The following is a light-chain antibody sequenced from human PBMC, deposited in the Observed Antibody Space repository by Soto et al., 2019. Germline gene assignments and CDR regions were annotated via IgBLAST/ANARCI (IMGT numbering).Light chain of an antibody. J-gene: IGLJ2*01. CDR2: DVT. V-gene: IGLV2-14*01. Sequence: QSAPTQPPSASGSPGQSVTIPCTGTSSDVGDYNYVSWYQHHPGKAPKLMIYDVTNRPSGVSDRFSGSKSGNTASLTISGLHTEDEADYHCSSYTRSSTLVFGGGTKVTVL. CDR3: SSYTRSSTLV. CDR1: SSDVGDYNY.